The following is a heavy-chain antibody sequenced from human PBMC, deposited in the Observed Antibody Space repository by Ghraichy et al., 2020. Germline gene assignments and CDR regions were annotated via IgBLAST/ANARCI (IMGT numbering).Heavy chain of an antibody. CDR2: ISAYNGNT. V-gene: IGHV1-18*01. CDR1: GYTFTSYG. Sequence: ASVQVSCKASGYTFTSYGISWVRQAPGQGLEWMGWISAYNGNTNYAQKLQGRVTMTTDTSTSTAYMELRSLRSDDTAVYYCARVSLRGYSYGYYFDSWGQGTLVTVSS. CDR3: ARVSLRGYSYGYYFDS. J-gene: IGHJ4*02. D-gene: IGHD5-18*01.